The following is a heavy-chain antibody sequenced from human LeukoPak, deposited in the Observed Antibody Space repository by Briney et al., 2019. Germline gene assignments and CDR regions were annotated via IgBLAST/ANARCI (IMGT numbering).Heavy chain of an antibody. CDR2: IYYTGRT. CDR3: ARHGRAGGDY. Sequence: SETLSLTCTVSGGSITSSGHSWGWIRQPPGKGLEWTGTIYYTGRTYYNPSLQSRITISVDTSRNQFSLKLSSVTAADTAVYYCARHGRAGGDYWGQGILVTVSS. D-gene: IGHD6-13*01. J-gene: IGHJ4*02. CDR1: GGSITSSGHS. V-gene: IGHV4-39*01.